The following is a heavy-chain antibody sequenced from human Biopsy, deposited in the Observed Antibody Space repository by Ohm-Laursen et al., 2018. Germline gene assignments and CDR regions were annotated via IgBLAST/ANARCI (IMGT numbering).Heavy chain of an antibody. CDR1: GGTFSNYG. CDR2: NIPILGTG. D-gene: IGHD3-9*01. V-gene: IGHV1-69*06. J-gene: IGHJ1*01. Sequence: GSSVKVSCKVPGGTFSNYGVNWVRQAPGQGLEWLGGNIPILGTGNYVQKFQDRVTVAADTSTSTATMELRSLRSDDTAVYYCATKLTGYFHHWGQGTLVIVSS. CDR3: ATKLTGYFHH.